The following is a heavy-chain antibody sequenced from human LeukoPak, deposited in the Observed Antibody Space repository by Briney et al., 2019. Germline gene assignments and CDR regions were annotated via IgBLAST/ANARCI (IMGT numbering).Heavy chain of an antibody. V-gene: IGHV3-9*01. J-gene: IGHJ4*02. CDR2: IIWGSGTL. CDR3: AKESGYPS. D-gene: IGHD3-3*01. CDR1: GFTFDDYA. Sequence: GGSLRLSCAASGFTFDDYAMHWVRQAPGKGLEWVSGIIWGSGTLDYADSVKGRFIISRDNAKNSVYLQMNSLRTEDTAFYYCAKESGYPSWGQGTLVTVSS.